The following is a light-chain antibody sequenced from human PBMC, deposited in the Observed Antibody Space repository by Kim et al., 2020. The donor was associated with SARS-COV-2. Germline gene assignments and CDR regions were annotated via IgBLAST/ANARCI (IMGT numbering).Light chain of an antibody. Sequence: DIQMTQSPSSLSASVGDRVTITCRASQSISSYLNCYQQRPGKAPKLLIYAASSLQSGVPSRFSGSGSGTDFTLTISSLQTEDFATYYCQQSDSTPHTFGQGTKLEI. J-gene: IGKJ2*01. CDR1: QSISSY. CDR3: QQSDSTPHT. V-gene: IGKV1-39*01. CDR2: AAS.